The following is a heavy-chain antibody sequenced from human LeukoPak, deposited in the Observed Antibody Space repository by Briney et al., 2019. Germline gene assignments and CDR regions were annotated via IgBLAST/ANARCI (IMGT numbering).Heavy chain of an antibody. CDR3: ARRGSVAGPVDY. CDR1: GFIFSSYW. V-gene: IGHV3-74*01. D-gene: IGHD6-19*01. Sequence: PGGSLRLSCAASGFIFSSYWMFWVRRAPGKGLLCVSRINSDGSSTSYADSVKGRFTISRDNAKNTLYLQMNRLRAEDTAVYYCARRGSVAGPVDYWGQGTLVTVSS. J-gene: IGHJ4*02. CDR2: INSDGSST.